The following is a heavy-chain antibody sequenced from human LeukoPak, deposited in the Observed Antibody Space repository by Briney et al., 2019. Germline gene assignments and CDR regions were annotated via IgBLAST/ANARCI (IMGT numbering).Heavy chain of an antibody. CDR2: MNPNSGNT. CDR1: GYTFTSYD. D-gene: IGHD3-22*01. V-gene: IGHV1-8*01. Sequence: ASVKVSCTASGYTFTSYDINWVRQATGQGLEWMGWMNPNSGNTGYAQKFQGRVTMTRNTSISTAYMELSSLRSEDTAVYYCARGALHYDSSGYHRPFDYWGQGTLVTVSS. CDR3: ARGALHYDSSGYHRPFDY. J-gene: IGHJ4*02.